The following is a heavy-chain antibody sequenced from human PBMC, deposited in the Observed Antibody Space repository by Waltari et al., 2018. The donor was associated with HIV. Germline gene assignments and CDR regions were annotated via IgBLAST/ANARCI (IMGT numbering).Heavy chain of an antibody. Sequence: QLQLQESGPGLVKPSETLSLTCTVSGGSISSSSYYWGWIRQPPGKGLEWIGSIYYSGSTYYNPSLKSRVTISVDTSKNQFSLKLSSVTAADTAVYYCARRYAVAAHGMFDYWGQGTLVTVSS. CDR2: IYYSGST. CDR3: ARRYAVAAHGMFDY. V-gene: IGHV4-39*01. J-gene: IGHJ4*02. CDR1: GGSISSSSYY. D-gene: IGHD6-19*01.